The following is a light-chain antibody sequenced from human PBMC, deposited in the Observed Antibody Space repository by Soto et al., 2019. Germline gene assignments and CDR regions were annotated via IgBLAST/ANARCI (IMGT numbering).Light chain of an antibody. V-gene: IGKV3-20*01. CDR2: DAS. J-gene: IGKJ5*01. Sequence: DILLTQSPAILSLSPGESATLSCRASQSLGHFLVWYQQKPGQAPRLLISDASTRATGIPDRFSGSGSGTAFSLTTSRLQPEDVSVYYCQQYNPSPAITFGQGTRLEIK. CDR1: QSLGHF. CDR3: QQYNPSPAIT.